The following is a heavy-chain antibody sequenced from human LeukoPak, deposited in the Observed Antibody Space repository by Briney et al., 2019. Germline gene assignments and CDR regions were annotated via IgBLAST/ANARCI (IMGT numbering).Heavy chain of an antibody. Sequence: GGSPRLSCAASGFTFSSYGMHWVRQAPGKGLEWVAVIWYDGSNKYYADSVKGRFTISRDNSKNTLYLQMNSLRAEDTAVYYCARDSTSSGYLYFDYWGQGTPVTVSS. D-gene: IGHD3-22*01. CDR3: ARDSTSSGYLYFDY. CDR2: IWYDGSNK. J-gene: IGHJ4*02. V-gene: IGHV3-33*08. CDR1: GFTFSSYG.